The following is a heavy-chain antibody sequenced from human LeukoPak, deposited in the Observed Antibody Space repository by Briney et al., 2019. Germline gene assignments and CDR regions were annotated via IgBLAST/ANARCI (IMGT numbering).Heavy chain of an antibody. D-gene: IGHD1-14*01. CDR2: ISAYNGKT. CDR1: GYTFTSYG. J-gene: IGHJ6*03. CDR3: ARRARYQYYYYYMDV. V-gene: IGHV1-18*01. Sequence: ASVKVSCKASGYTFTSYGISWVRHAPGQGLEWMGWISAYNGKTNYAQKLQGRVTMTTDTSTSTAYMERRSLRSDDTDVYYCARRARYQYYYYYMDVWGKGTTVTVSS.